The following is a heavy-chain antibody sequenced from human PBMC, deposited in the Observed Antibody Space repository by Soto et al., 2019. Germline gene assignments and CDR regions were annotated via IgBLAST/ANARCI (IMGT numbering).Heavy chain of an antibody. V-gene: IGHV1-69*15. D-gene: IGHD5-12*01. CDR1: GGTFNQHS. J-gene: IGHJ5*02. CDR3: VRGKMREMATILRDKWFDP. CDR2: IIPIFGTA. Sequence: QVQLVPFWAEGKKPGSSGKVSCQGSGGTFNQHSINLVGQGPGQGLEWMGRIIPIFGTANYAQKFQGRVTITADESTSTVYMELSSLRSEDTAVYYCVRGKMREMATILRDKWFDPWGQGTLVTVSS.